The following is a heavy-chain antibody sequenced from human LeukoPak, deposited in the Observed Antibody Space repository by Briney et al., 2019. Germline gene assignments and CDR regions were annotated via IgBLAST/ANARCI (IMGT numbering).Heavy chain of an antibody. Sequence: SETLSLTCTVSGGSISSYYWSWIRQPPGKGLEWMGYNFHSVTTNYNPSLQSRVFISVDTSKNQFSLDLTSVTAADTAVYYCATYSDITGSFDYWGQGTLVTVSS. V-gene: IGHV4-59*01. CDR3: ATYSDITGSFDY. CDR2: NFHSVTT. D-gene: IGHD3-22*01. CDR1: GGSISSYY. J-gene: IGHJ4*02.